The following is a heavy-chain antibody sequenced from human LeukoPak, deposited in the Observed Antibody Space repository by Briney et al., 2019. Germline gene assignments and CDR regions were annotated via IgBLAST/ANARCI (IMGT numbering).Heavy chain of an antibody. CDR3: VRDADWSFDY. V-gene: IGHV3-30*02. CDR1: GCNFRSHG. J-gene: IGHJ4*02. CDR2: IRNDGSDK. D-gene: IGHD3-9*01. Sequence: TGGSLRLSCVTSGCNFRSHGMHWVRQAPGRGLEWATFIRNDGSDKYYADSVKGRFTISRDDSKKMLYVQMNSLRVEDTALYYCVRDADWSFDYWGQGTLVTVSS.